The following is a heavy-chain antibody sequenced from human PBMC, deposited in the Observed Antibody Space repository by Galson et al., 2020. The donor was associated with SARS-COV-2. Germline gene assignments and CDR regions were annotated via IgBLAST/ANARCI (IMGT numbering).Heavy chain of an antibody. D-gene: IGHD6-13*01. Sequence: GGSLRLSCAASGFTFSSHGMHWVRQAPGKGLEWVAVIWYDGSNKYYVDSVKGRFTISRDDSKNTLYLQMNSLRAEDTVVYYCTRDFGTASGTAYYYYGLDGWGQGTTITVSS. J-gene: IGHJ6*02. CDR2: IWYDGSNK. CDR1: GFTFSSHG. V-gene: IGHV3-33*01. CDR3: TRDFGTASGTAYYYYGLDG.